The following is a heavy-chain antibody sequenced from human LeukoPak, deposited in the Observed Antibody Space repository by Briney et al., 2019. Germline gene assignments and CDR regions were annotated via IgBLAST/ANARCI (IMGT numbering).Heavy chain of an antibody. Sequence: PLSLTCTVSGGSISSGGYYWSWIRQHPGQGLEWIGYIYYSGSTYYNPSLKSRVTISVDTSKNQFSLKLSSVTAADTAVYYCARKYYYGSRMGAYYFDYWGQGTLVTVSS. D-gene: IGHD3-10*01. CDR1: GGSISSGGYY. CDR3: ARKYYYGSRMGAYYFDY. CDR2: IYYSGST. J-gene: IGHJ4*02. V-gene: IGHV4-31*03.